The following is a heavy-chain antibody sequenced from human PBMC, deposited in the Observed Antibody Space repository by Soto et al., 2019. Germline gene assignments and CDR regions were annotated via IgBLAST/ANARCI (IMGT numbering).Heavy chain of an antibody. CDR2: IYYSGST. V-gene: IGHV4-31*03. CDR3: ARGPEWLTYYYYGMDV. D-gene: IGHD3-3*01. J-gene: IGHJ6*02. Sequence: SETLSLTCTVSGGSISSGGYYWSWIRQHPGKGLEWIGYIYYSGSTYYNPSLKSRVTISVDTSKNQFSLKLSSVTAADTAVYYCARGPEWLTYYYYGMDVWGQGTTVTVSS. CDR1: GGSISSGGYY.